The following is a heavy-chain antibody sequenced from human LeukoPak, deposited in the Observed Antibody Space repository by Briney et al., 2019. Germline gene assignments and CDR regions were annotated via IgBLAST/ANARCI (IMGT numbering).Heavy chain of an antibody. Sequence: PGGSLRLSCAASGIAVTGNYMSWVRQPPGKGLEWVSFISINTDTFYADSVRGRFTISRDSSKNTLFLQMNSLRDEDSAVYYCAIAQSCDDLFASWGQGTLVTVSS. CDR2: ISINTDT. V-gene: IGHV3-53*01. CDR1: GIAVTGNY. D-gene: IGHD1-1*01. J-gene: IGHJ4*02. CDR3: AIAQSCDDLFAS.